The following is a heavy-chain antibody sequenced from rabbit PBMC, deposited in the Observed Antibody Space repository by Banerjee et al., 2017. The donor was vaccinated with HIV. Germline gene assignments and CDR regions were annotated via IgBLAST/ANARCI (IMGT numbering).Heavy chain of an antibody. J-gene: IGHJ3*01. V-gene: IGHV1S40*01. Sequence: QSLEESGGDLVKPGASLTLTCTASGFSFSSSYYMCWVRQAPGKGLEWIACIYAGSSGSTYYASWAKGRFTISKTSSTTVTLQMTSLTAADTATYFCARGYAGYAGYGYPYTRLDLWGQGTLVTVS. CDR2: IYAGSSGST. D-gene: IGHD7-1*01. CDR3: ARGYAGYAGYGYPYTRLDL. CDR1: GFSFSSSYY.